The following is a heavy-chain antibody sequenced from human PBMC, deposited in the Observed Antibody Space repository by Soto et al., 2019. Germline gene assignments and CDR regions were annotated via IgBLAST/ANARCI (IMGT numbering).Heavy chain of an antibody. V-gene: IGHV3-15*01. J-gene: IGHJ4*02. CDR3: TTGIYYDILTGYHNVAY. CDR1: GFNLSHPW. CDR2: IKSKTDGGTA. D-gene: IGHD3-9*01. Sequence: GGSLRLSCVASGFNLSHPWMPWVRQAAGKGLEWVGRIKSKTDGGTADYAAPVKGRATISRDDSKNTVYLQMNSLKTEDTAVYYCTTGIYYDILTGYHNVAYWGQGALVTVSS.